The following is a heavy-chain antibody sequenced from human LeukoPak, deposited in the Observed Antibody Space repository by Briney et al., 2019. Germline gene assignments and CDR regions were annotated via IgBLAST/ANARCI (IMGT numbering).Heavy chain of an antibody. CDR2: INHSGST. Sequence: SETLSLTCAVYGGSFSGYYWSWIRQPPGKGLEWSGEINHSGSTNYNPSLKSRVTISVDTSKNQFSLKLSSVTAADTAVYYCARDPRWTWDYYYMDVWGKGTTVTVSS. J-gene: IGHJ6*03. CDR3: ARDPRWTWDYYYMDV. V-gene: IGHV4-34*01. D-gene: IGHD3/OR15-3a*01. CDR1: GGSFSGYY.